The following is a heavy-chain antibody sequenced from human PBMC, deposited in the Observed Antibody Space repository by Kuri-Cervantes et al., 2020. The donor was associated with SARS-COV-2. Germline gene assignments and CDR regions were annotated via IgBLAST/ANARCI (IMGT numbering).Heavy chain of an antibody. V-gene: IGHV1-18*04. Sequence: ASVKVSCKASGYTFTSYGISWVRQAPGQGLEWMGWISAYNGSTNYAQKLQGRVTMTTDTSTSTAYMELSSLRSEDTAVYYCARGLYLRSPVYGMDVWGQGTTVTVSS. CDR2: ISAYNGST. J-gene: IGHJ6*02. CDR3: ARGLYLRSPVYGMDV. CDR1: GYTFTSYG.